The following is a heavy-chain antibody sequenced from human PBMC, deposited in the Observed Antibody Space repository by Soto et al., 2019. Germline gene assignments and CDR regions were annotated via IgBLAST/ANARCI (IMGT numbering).Heavy chain of an antibody. CDR1: GFTFDNYV. Sequence: EVQLLESGGGLVQPGGSLRVSCEASGFTFDNYVMTWVRQAPGKGLEWVSAISGNSGLSWYADSVKGRFTLSRDNFKNTLYLEMNNLRAEDTAVYFCARVDDWKTARRFDRLGQGTLVTVSS. CDR3: ARVDDWKTARRFDR. J-gene: IGHJ5*02. CDR2: ISGNSGLS. V-gene: IGHV3-23*01. D-gene: IGHD1-1*01.